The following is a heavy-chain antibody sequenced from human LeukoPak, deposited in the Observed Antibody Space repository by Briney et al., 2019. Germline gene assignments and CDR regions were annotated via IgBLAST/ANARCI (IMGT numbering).Heavy chain of an antibody. Sequence: GGSLRLSCAPSGFTFSSYWMSWVRQPPGRGLEWVANIKQEGREKYSVDSVKGRFTISRDNAKNSMYLQMNSLRGEDTAVYYCARVEDYDILTGFEYWGQGTVVIVSS. V-gene: IGHV3-7*01. CDR3: ARVEDYDILTGFEY. D-gene: IGHD3-9*01. J-gene: IGHJ4*02. CDR2: IKQEGREK. CDR1: GFTFSSYW.